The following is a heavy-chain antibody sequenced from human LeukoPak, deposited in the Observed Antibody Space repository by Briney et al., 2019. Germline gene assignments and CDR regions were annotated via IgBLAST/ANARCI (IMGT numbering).Heavy chain of an antibody. CDR2: FDPEDGET. V-gene: IGHV1-24*01. Sequence: ASVKVSCKVSGYTLTELSMHWVRQAPGKGLEWMGGFDPEDGETIYAQKFQGRVTITRDTSASTAYMELSSLRSEDTAVYYCARLGLKSPRGFDYWGQGTLVTVSS. J-gene: IGHJ4*02. D-gene: IGHD3-10*01. CDR3: ARLGLKSPRGFDY. CDR1: GYTLTELS.